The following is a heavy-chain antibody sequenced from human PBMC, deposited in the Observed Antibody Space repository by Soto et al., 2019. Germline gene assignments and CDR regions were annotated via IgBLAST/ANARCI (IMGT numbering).Heavy chain of an antibody. D-gene: IGHD2-15*01. CDR2: INHSGST. CDR3: ARGGRSSIVVVVAATRFEYFQH. V-gene: IGHV4-34*01. J-gene: IGHJ1*01. Sequence: ETLSLTCAVYGGSFSGYYWSWIRQPPGKGLEWIGEINHSGSTNYNPSLKSRVTISVDTSKNQFSLKLSSVTAADTAVYYCARGGRSSIVVVVAATRFEYFQHWGQGTLVTGSS. CDR1: GGSFSGYY.